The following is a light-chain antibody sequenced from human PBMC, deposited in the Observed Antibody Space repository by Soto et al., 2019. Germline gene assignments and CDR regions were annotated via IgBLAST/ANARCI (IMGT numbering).Light chain of an antibody. CDR3: SSYTRSNTWV. V-gene: IGLV2-14*01. J-gene: IGLJ3*02. CDR2: EVS. Sequence: QSVLTQPASMSGSPGQSITISCTGTRTDAGGYNYVSWYQQHPAKVPKLLIYEVSNRPSGVSNRFSGSKSGSTASLTISGLQPEDEGDYYCSSYTRSNTWVFGGGTKLTAL. CDR1: RTDAGGYNY.